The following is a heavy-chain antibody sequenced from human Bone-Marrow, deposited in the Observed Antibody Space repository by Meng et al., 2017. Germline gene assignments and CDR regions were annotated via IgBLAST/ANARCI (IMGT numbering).Heavy chain of an antibody. V-gene: IGHV3-11*01. D-gene: IGHD4-17*01. CDR1: GFTFSDYY. CDR2: MSRSGTLI. CDR3: ARHSNPVTTGMDV. Sequence: GGSLRLSCAASGFTFSDYYMSWIRQAPGKGLEWVSYMSRSGTLIYYADSVKGRFAITRDNDKNTLYLKMNSLRTEDTAVYYCARHSNPVTTGMDVWGQGTMVTVSS. J-gene: IGHJ6*02.